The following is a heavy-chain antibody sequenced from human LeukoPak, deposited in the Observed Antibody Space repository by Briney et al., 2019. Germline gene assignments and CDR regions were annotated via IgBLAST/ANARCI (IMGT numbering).Heavy chain of an antibody. V-gene: IGHV3-21*01. CDR2: IGSSSSYI. Sequence: GGSLRLSCAASGFTFSSYSMNWVRQAPGKGLEWVSSIGSSSSYIYYTDSVKGRFTISRDNAKNSLYLQMNSLRAEDTAVYYCARNVPAAGTDWYFDLWGRGTLVTDSS. CDR1: GFTFSSYS. J-gene: IGHJ2*01. CDR3: ARNVPAAGTDWYFDL. D-gene: IGHD6-13*01.